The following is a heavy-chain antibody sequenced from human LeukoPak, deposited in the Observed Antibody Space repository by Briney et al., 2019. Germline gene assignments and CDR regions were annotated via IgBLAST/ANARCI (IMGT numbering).Heavy chain of an antibody. Sequence: PGRSLRLSCAASGFTFDDYAMHWVRQAPGKGLEWVPGISWNSGSIGYADSVKGRFTISRDNAKNSLYLQMNRLRAEDTALYYCARSPARDSSSGYSADYWGQGTLVTVSS. J-gene: IGHJ4*02. CDR1: GFTFDDYA. V-gene: IGHV3-9*01. CDR2: ISWNSGSI. CDR3: ARSPARDSSSGYSADY. D-gene: IGHD3-22*01.